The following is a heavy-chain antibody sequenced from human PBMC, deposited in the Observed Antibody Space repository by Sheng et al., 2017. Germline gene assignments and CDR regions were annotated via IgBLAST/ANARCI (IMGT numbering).Heavy chain of an antibody. CDR2: IGSSSSYT. D-gene: IGHD6-19*01. V-gene: IGHV3-11*06. Sequence: CAASGFTFSDYFMSWIRQAPGKGLEWISYIGSSSSYTDYADSVKGRFTISRDTAKKSLYLQMNSLRAEDTAVYYCARAQADYWYFDLWGRGTQVTVSS. CDR3: ARAQADYWYFDL. J-gene: IGHJ2*01. CDR1: GFTFSDYF.